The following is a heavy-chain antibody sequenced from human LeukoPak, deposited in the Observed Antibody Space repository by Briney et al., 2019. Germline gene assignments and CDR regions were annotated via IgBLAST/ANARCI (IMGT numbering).Heavy chain of an antibody. D-gene: IGHD2-2*01. Sequence: SETLSLTCAVYGGSFSGYYWSWIRQPPGKGLEWIGEINRSGSTNYNPSLKSRVTISVDTSKNQFSLKLSSVTAADTAVYYCARQGMEDIVVVPAARGYYFDYWGQGTLVTVSS. V-gene: IGHV4-34*01. CDR1: GGSFSGYY. CDR3: ARQGMEDIVVVPAARGYYFDY. J-gene: IGHJ4*02. CDR2: INRSGST.